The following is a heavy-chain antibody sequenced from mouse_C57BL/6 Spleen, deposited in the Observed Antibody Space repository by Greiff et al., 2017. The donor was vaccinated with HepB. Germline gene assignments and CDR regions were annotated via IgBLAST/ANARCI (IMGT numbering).Heavy chain of an antibody. CDR1: GYSITSGYY. J-gene: IGHJ2*01. CDR3: ARGEFTTVVATFDY. V-gene: IGHV3-6*01. Sequence: EVQLQQSGPGLVKPSQSLSLTCSVTGYSITSGYYWNWIRQFPGNKLEWMGYISYDGSNNYNPSLKNRISITRDTSKNQFFLKLNSVTTEDTATYYCARGEFTTVVATFDYWGQGTTLTVSS. CDR2: ISYDGSN. D-gene: IGHD1-1*01.